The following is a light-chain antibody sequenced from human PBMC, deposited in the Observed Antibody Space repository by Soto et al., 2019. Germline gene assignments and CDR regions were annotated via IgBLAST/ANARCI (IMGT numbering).Light chain of an antibody. Sequence: SALNQPAAASGAPGQSVAISCTGTSSDVGGYNYVSWYQQHPGKAPKLMIYEVNKRPSGVPDRFSGSKSGNTASLTVSGLQAEDEADYYCSSYAGSSNVFGTGTKVTVL. J-gene: IGLJ1*01. V-gene: IGLV2-8*01. CDR1: SSDVGGYNY. CDR3: SSYAGSSNV. CDR2: EVN.